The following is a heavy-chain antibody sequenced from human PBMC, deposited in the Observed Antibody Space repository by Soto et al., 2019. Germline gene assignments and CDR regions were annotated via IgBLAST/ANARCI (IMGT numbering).Heavy chain of an antibody. D-gene: IGHD3-10*01. Sequence: QVQLVQSGAEVKKPGSSVKVSCKASGGTFSSYAISWVRQAPGQGLEWMGGIIPIFGTANYAQKFQGRVTITADKSTSTAYMELSSLRSEDTAVYYCGREVRGGSGSYRYYYGMDVWGQGTTVTVSS. J-gene: IGHJ6*02. CDR2: IIPIFGTA. CDR3: GREVRGGSGSYRYYYGMDV. V-gene: IGHV1-69*06. CDR1: GGTFSSYA.